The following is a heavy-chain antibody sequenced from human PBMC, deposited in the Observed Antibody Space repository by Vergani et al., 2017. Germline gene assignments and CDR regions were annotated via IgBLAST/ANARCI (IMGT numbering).Heavy chain of an antibody. J-gene: IGHJ3*01. D-gene: IGHD5-12*01. V-gene: IGHV3-9*01. CDR1: GITFWKFG. Sequence: EVDLVESGGGLAQPGGSLRRSCEASGITFWKFGMHWVRQGPGKGLEWVSGISWNSGAVDYADSLRGRFTISRDNAKNSLFLEMNSLRFEDTAVYFCTKGSVYYHDSAGHGYDPYTGFDLWGQGTLVTVSS. CDR2: ISWNSGAV. CDR3: TKGSVYYHDSAGHGYDPYTGFDL.